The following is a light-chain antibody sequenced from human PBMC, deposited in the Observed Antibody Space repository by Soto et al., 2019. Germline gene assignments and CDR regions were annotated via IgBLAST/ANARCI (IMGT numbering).Light chain of an antibody. Sequence: QSALTQPRSVSGSPGQSVTISCTGTSSDVGGYNYVSWYQQYPGKAPKVMIYDVKTRPSGVPGRFSGSKSGNTASLTISGLQAEDEADYYCCSYAGSYTFVFGTGTKLTVL. CDR3: CSYAGSYTFV. V-gene: IGLV2-11*01. CDR2: DVK. J-gene: IGLJ1*01. CDR1: SSDVGGYNY.